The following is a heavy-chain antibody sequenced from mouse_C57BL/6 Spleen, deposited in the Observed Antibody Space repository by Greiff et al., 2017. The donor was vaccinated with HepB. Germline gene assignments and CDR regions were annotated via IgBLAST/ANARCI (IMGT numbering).Heavy chain of an antibody. CDR3: ARHYYGSSYGGYFDV. CDR2: ISNGGGST. CDR1: GFTFSDYY. D-gene: IGHD1-1*01. Sequence: DVKLVESGGGLVQPGGSLKLSCAASGFTFSDYYMYWVRQTPEKRLEWVAYISNGGGSTYYPDTVKGRFTISRDNAKNTLYLQMSRLKSEDTAMYYCARHYYGSSYGGYFDVWGTGTTVTVSS. V-gene: IGHV5-12*01. J-gene: IGHJ1*03.